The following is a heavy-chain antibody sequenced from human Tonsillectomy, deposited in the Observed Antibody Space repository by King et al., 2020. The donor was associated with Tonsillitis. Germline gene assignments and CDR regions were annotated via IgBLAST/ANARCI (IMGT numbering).Heavy chain of an antibody. CDR2: ISYDGSNK. CDR3: ARDSEYSSGWPFDY. Sequence: VQLVESGGGVVQPGRSLRLSCAASGFTFSSYAMHWVRQAPGKGLKWVAVISYDGSNKHYADSVKGRFTISRDNSKNTLYLQMNSLRAEDTAVYYCARDSEYSSGWPFDYWGQGTLVTVSS. D-gene: IGHD6-19*01. CDR1: GFTFSSYA. V-gene: IGHV3-30-3*01. J-gene: IGHJ4*02.